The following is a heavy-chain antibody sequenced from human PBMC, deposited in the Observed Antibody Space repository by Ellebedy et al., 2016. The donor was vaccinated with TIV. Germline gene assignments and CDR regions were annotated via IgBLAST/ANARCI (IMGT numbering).Heavy chain of an antibody. CDR1: GFTFSRYA. CDR3: AKDGAMVRGRFYFDF. V-gene: IGHV3-23*01. J-gene: IGHJ4*02. CDR2: ISGSGGTT. Sequence: GESLKISXAASGFTFSRYAMSWVRQAPGKGLQWVSGISGSGGTTYYADSVKGRFTISRDNSKNTLDLQMNSLRAEDTAVYYCAKDGAMVRGRFYFDFWGQGNMVTVSS. D-gene: IGHD3-10*01.